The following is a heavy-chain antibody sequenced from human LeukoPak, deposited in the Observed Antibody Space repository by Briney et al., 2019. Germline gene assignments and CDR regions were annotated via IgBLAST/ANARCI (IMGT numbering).Heavy chain of an antibody. CDR2: ISSTSSLI. D-gene: IGHD6-19*01. CDR1: GFTFMSFN. J-gene: IGHJ4*02. V-gene: IGHV3-21*01. CDR3: ARYNSGWNDY. Sequence: GGSLRLSCAAAGFTFMSFNMNLVRQAPGKGLEWVSSISSTSSLIWYADSLKGRFTISRDNAKNSLYLQMDSLRAEDTAVYYCARYNSGWNDYWGQGTLVTVSS.